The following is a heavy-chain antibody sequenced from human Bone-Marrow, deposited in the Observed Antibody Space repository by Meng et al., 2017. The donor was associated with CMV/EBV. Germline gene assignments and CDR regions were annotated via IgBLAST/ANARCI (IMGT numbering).Heavy chain of an antibody. CDR2: IYYSGST. J-gene: IGHJ5*02. V-gene: IGHV4-61*01. CDR3: ARDRDIVVVPAARFHNWFDP. Sequence: GSLRLSCTVSGGSVSSGSYYWSWIRQPPGKGLEWIGYIYYSGSTNYNPSLKSRVTISVDTSKNQFSLKLSSVTAADTAVYYCARDRDIVVVPAARFHNWFDPWGQGTLVTVSS. D-gene: IGHD2-2*01. CDR1: GGSVSSGSYY.